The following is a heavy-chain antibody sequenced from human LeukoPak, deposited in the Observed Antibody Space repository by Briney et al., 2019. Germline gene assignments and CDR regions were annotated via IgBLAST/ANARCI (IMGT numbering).Heavy chain of an antibody. D-gene: IGHD3-10*01. Sequence: GGSLRLSCAASGFTFSDHYMDLVREAPGKGLEWVGRTRNKVNSYTTEYAASVKGTFTISKDDSKNSLYLQMNTLKTEDTAVYYGARDNGGSGTFLDYWGQGTLVTVSS. CDR3: ARDNGGSGTFLDY. J-gene: IGHJ4*02. CDR1: GFTFSDHY. V-gene: IGHV3-72*01. CDR2: TRNKVNSYTT.